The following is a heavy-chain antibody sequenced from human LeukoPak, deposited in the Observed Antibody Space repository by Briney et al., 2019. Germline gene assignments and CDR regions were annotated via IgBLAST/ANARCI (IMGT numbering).Heavy chain of an antibody. V-gene: IGHV3-23*01. CDR2: ISGSGGST. D-gene: IGHD3-22*01. J-gene: IGHJ1*01. Sequence: PGGSLRLSCAVSGFTLSSYAMSWVRQAPGKGLEWVSAISGSGGSTYYADSVKGRFTISRDNSKNTLYLQMNSLRAEDTAVYYCAKDRYYYDSSGYYYHAEYFQHWGQGTLVTVSS. CDR1: GFTLSSYA. CDR3: AKDRYYYDSSGYYYHAEYFQH.